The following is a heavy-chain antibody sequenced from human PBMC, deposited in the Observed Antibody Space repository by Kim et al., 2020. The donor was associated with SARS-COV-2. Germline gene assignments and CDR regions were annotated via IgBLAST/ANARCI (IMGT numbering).Heavy chain of an antibody. J-gene: IGHJ5*02. Sequence: GGSLRLSCVASGFTFKNYAMVWIRQVPGKGLEWVSAISGSGDTTYYRDSVKGRFTISRDNSQSTLYVQMNSLRVEDTAVYFCAKDIGAYITGSYFNSFDPWGQGTLVTVSP. CDR2: ISGSGDTT. CDR1: GFTFKNYA. CDR3: AKDIGAYITGSYFNSFDP. D-gene: IGHD3-10*01. V-gene: IGHV3-23*01.